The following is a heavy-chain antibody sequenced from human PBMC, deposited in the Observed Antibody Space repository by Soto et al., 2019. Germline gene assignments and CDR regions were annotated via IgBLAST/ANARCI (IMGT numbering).Heavy chain of an antibody. D-gene: IGHD3-22*01. CDR3: AKDRNSFYDSSGYIPLDY. CDR1: GFTFSSYG. Sequence: PVGSLRLSCAASGFTFSSYGMHWVRQAPGKGLEWVAVISYDGSNKYYADSVKGRFTISRDNSKNTLYLQMNSLRAEDTAVYYCAKDRNSFYDSSGYIPLDYWGQGTLVTVSS. J-gene: IGHJ4*02. V-gene: IGHV3-30*18. CDR2: ISYDGSNK.